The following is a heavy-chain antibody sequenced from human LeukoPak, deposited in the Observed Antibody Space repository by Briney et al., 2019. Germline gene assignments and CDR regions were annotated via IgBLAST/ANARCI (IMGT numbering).Heavy chain of an antibody. J-gene: IGHJ4*02. CDR1: GFNFSIYG. CDR2: VRYDQSAT. V-gene: IGHV3-30*02. Sequence: QPGGSLRLPCAASGFNFSIYGMHWVRQAPGKGLEWVTLVRYDQSATVYADSVQGRFAISRDNSKNTVYLQMNSLRVEDTALYFCVKDQGECPGSRCYLRFLEYWGQGTLVIVSS. CDR3: VKDQGECPGSRCYLRFLEY. D-gene: IGHD3-3*01.